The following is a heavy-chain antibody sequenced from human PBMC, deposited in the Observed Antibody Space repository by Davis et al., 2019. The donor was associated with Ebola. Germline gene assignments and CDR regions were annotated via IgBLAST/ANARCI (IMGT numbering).Heavy chain of an antibody. J-gene: IGHJ6*04. Sequence: SVKVSCKASGGTFSSYAISWVRQAPGQGLEWMGGIIPIFGTANYAQKFQGRVTITADESTSTAYMELSSLRSEDTAVYYCASDRDYYYGMDVWGKGTTVTVSS. CDR2: IIPIFGTA. CDR3: ASDRDYYYGMDV. V-gene: IGHV1-69*13. CDR1: GGTFSSYA. D-gene: IGHD3-10*01.